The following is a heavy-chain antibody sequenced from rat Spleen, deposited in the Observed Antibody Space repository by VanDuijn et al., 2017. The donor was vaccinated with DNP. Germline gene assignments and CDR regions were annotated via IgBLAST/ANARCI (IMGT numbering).Heavy chain of an antibody. CDR3: TTLITFMNG. J-gene: IGHJ4*01. D-gene: IGHD1-1*01. CDR1: GLTFSDYA. CDR2: IIYDGNRT. V-gene: IGHV5S10*01. Sequence: EVQLVESGGGLVQPGNSLKLSCAASGLTFSDYAMAWVRQSPKKGLEWVATIIYDGNRTYYRDSVKGRFTISRDTAKSTLYLQMDSLRSEDTATYYCTTLITFMNGWGQGTSVTVSS.